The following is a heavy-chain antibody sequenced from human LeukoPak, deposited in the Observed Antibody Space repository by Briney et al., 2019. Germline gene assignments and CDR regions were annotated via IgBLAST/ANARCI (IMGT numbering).Heavy chain of an antibody. D-gene: IGHD3-10*01. Sequence: AGGSLRLSCAASRFTFINHGMSWVRQAPGKGLEWVSTISGSGGSTFYGDSVKGRFTISRDNSKNTLYLQMNSLTTEDTAVYYCAKGGGELGSGSLDYWGQGTLVTVSS. CDR2: ISGSGGST. V-gene: IGHV3-23*01. CDR3: AKGGGELGSGSLDY. J-gene: IGHJ4*02. CDR1: RFTFINHG.